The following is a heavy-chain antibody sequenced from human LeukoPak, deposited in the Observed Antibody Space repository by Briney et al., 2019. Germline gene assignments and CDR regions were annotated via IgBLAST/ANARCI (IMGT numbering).Heavy chain of an antibody. Sequence: ASVKVSCKASGYTFTSYGISWVRRAPGQGLEWMGWISAYNGNTNYAQKLQGRVTMTTDTSTSTAYMELRSLRSDDTAVYYCARELGCSGGSCYFDWFDPWGQGTLVTVSS. D-gene: IGHD2-15*01. CDR3: ARELGCSGGSCYFDWFDP. CDR2: ISAYNGNT. J-gene: IGHJ5*02. V-gene: IGHV1-18*01. CDR1: GYTFTSYG.